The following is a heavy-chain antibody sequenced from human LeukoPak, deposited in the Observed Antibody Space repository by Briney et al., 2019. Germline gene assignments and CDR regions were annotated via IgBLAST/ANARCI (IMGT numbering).Heavy chain of an antibody. J-gene: IGHJ4*02. Sequence: ASVKVSCKASGYTFTSYYMHWVRQAPGQGLEWMGIINPSGGSTSYAQKFQGRVTMTRDTSTSTVYMELSSLRSEDTAVYYCAREAPGGDYFLFEYYFDYWGQGTLVTVSS. CDR1: GYTFTSYY. V-gene: IGHV1-46*01. D-gene: IGHD2/OR15-2a*01. CDR3: AREAPGGDYFLFEYYFDY. CDR2: INPSGGST.